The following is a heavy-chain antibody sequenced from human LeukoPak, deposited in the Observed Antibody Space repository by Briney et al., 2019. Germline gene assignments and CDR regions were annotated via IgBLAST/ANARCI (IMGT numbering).Heavy chain of an antibody. CDR3: ARDGSEVEAFDI. D-gene: IGHD3-10*01. CDR1: GGSISSSNW. CDR2: IYHSGST. J-gene: IGHJ3*02. V-gene: IGHV4-4*02. Sequence: PLETLSLTCAVSGGSISSSNWWSWVRQPPGKGLEWIGEIYHSGSTNYNPSLKSRVTISVDKSKNQFSLKLSSVTAADTAVYYCARDGSEVEAFDIWGQGTMVTVSS.